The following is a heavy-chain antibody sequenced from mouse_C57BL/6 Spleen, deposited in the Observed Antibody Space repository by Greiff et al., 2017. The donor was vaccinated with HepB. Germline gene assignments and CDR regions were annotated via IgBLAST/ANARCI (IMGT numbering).Heavy chain of an antibody. V-gene: IGHV14-4*01. D-gene: IGHD2-1*01. Sequence: EVQGVESGAELVRPGASVKLSCTASGFNIKDDYMHWVKQRPEQGLEWIGWIDPENGDTEYASKFQGKATITADTSSNTAYLQLSSLTSEDTAVYYCTTSYGNYFDYWGQGTTLTVSS. CDR1: GFNIKDDY. CDR2: IDPENGDT. J-gene: IGHJ2*01. CDR3: TTSYGNYFDY.